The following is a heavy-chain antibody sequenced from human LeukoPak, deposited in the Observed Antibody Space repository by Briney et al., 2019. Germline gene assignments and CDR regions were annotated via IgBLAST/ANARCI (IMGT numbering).Heavy chain of an antibody. J-gene: IGHJ5*02. CDR2: IYYSGST. V-gene: IGHV4-31*03. CDR3: ARDEAGAIAAAGTSWFDP. D-gene: IGHD6-13*01. Sequence: SETLPLTCTVSGGSLSSGGYYWSWVRQHPGKGLEWIGYIYYSGSTYYNPSLKSRVTISVDTSKNQFSLKLSSVTAADTAVYYCARDEAGAIAAAGTSWFDPWGQGTLVTVSS. CDR1: GGSLSSGGYY.